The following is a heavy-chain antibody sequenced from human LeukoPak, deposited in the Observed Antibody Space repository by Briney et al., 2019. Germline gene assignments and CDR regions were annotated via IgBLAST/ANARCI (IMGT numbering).Heavy chain of an antibody. CDR3: ARVSNGNYYYYYMDV. CDR2: INSDGSST. CDR1: GFTFSSYW. Sequence: GSLRLSCAASGFTFSSYWMQWVRQVPGKGLVWVSSINSDGSSTNYADSVKGRFTISRDNAKNTLYLQMNSLRAEDTAVYYCARVSNGNYYYYYMDVWGKGTTVIVSS. D-gene: IGHD3-22*01. V-gene: IGHV3-74*01. J-gene: IGHJ6*03.